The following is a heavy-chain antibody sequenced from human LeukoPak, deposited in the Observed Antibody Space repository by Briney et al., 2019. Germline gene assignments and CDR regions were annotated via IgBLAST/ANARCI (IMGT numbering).Heavy chain of an antibody. CDR1: GGSIRNSSFY. J-gene: IGHJ4*02. CDR2: IYNSGTT. D-gene: IGHD3-16*01. CDR3: ARRSVGWVDY. V-gene: IGHV4-39*01. Sequence: SETLSLTCAVSGGSIRNSSFYWGWIRQPPGKGLEWIASIYNSGTTYYNPSIKSRITIFVDTSKNQFSLRLSSVTAADTAVYYCARRSVGWVDYWGQGTLVIVSS.